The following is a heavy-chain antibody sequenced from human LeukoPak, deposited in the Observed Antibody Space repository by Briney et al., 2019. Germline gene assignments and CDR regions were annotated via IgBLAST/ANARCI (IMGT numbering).Heavy chain of an antibody. D-gene: IGHD2-15*01. CDR2: ISSSSNYI. CDR1: GFSFSSYS. CDR3: ARRAALDY. V-gene: IGHV3-21*01. Sequence: GGSLRLSCAASGFSFSSYSMNWVRQAPGKGLEWVSSISSSSNYIYYADSVKGRFTISRDNAKNSLYLQMNSLRAEDTAVYYCARRAALDYWGQGTLVTVAS. J-gene: IGHJ4*02.